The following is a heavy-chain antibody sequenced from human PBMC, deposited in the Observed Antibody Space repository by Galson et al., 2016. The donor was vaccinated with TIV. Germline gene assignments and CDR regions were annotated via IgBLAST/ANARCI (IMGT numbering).Heavy chain of an antibody. CDR2: ISGSGDST. D-gene: IGHD3-9*01. V-gene: IGHV3-23*01. J-gene: IGHJ4*01. CDR3: AKGHGDWFCYYFDH. CDR1: GFTFSDYG. Sequence: SLRLSCAASGFTFSDYGMSWVRQVPGKGLEWVSAISGSGDSTYYADSVKGRFTISRDKSKNTLYLQMNSLRAEDTAVYYCAKGHGDWFCYYFDHWGHGALVTVSS.